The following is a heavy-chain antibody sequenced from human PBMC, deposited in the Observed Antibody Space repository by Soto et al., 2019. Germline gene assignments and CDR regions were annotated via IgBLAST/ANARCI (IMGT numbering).Heavy chain of an antibody. J-gene: IGHJ6*02. CDR3: AKDRILRLNYYYYGMDV. CDR1: GFTFSSYA. V-gene: IGHV3-23*01. Sequence: GGSLRLSCAASGFTFSSYAMSWVRQAPGKGLEWVSAISGSGGSTYYADSVKGRFTISRDNSKNTLYLQMNSLRAEDTAVYYCAKDRILRLNYYYYGMDVGGQGTTVPVSS. CDR2: ISGSGGST. D-gene: IGHD2-15*01.